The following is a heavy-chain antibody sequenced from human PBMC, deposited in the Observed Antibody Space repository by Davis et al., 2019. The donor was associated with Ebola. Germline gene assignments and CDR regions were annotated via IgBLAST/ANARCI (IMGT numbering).Heavy chain of an antibody. J-gene: IGHJ4*02. CDR1: GFTFSSYG. V-gene: IGHV3-30*03. CDR3: ARARSARGVWFDY. Sequence: PGGSLRLSCAASGFTFSSYGMHWVRQAPGKGLEWVAVISYDGSNKYYADSVKGRFTISRENAKNSLYLQMNSLRAGDTAVYYCARARSARGVWFDYWGQGTLVTVSS. CDR2: ISYDGSNK. D-gene: IGHD6-25*01.